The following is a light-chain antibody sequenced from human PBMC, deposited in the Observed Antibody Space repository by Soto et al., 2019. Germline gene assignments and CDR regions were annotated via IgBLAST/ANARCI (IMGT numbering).Light chain of an antibody. Sequence: EIVLTQSPGTLSLSPGQRATLSCRASESISRDYLAWYQQRLGQAPRLLIYGASSGATGIPDRFSGSGSGTDFTLTISRLXXEDFXIYYCQQYGGVPYTFGQGTKLEIK. V-gene: IGKV3-20*01. CDR2: GAS. CDR3: QQYGGVPYT. J-gene: IGKJ2*01. CDR1: ESISRDY.